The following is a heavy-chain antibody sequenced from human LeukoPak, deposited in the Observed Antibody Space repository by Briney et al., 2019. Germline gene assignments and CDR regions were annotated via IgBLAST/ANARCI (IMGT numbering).Heavy chain of an antibody. CDR2: IYPGDSDT. D-gene: IGHD6-19*01. CDR1: GSRFTSYW. J-gene: IGHJ4*02. CDR3: ARPSLSGWYYFDY. V-gene: IGHV5-51*01. Sequence: GASLKISCKGSGSRFTSYWIGWVRQMPGKGLEWMGIIYPGDSDTRYSPSFQGQVTISADKSISTAYLQWSSLKASDTAMYYCARPSLSGWYYFDYWGQGTLVTVSS.